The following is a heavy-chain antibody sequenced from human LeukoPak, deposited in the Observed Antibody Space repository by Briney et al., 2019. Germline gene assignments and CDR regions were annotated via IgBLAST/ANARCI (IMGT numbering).Heavy chain of an antibody. V-gene: IGHV3-11*05. D-gene: IGHD3-10*01. CDR2: ISTSSSYT. J-gene: IGHJ3*02. CDR3: ARDEGSYGSGIPAFDI. Sequence: GGSLRLSCAASGFTFSDYYMSWIRQAPGKGLEWVSYISTSSSYTNYADSVKGRFTISRDNAKNSLYLQMNSLRAEDTAVYYCARDEGSYGSGIPAFDIWGQGTMVTVSS. CDR1: GFTFSDYY.